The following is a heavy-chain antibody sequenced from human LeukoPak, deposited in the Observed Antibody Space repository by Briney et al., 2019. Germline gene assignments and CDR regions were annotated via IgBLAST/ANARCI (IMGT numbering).Heavy chain of an antibody. D-gene: IGHD3-22*01. CDR3: DRPYYYDSRIDP. V-gene: IGHV4-30-4*01. CDR2: FYYSGST. CDR1: GGSISSGDYY. J-gene: IGHJ5*02. Sequence: SETLSLTCTVSGGSISSGDYYWSWIRQPPGKGLEWIGYFYYSGSTYYNPSLKSRVTISVDTSKNQFSLKLSSVTAADTAVYYCDRPYYYDSRIDPWGQGTLVTVSS.